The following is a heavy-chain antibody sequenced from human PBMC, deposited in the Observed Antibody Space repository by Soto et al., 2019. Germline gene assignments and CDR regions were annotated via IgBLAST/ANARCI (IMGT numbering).Heavy chain of an antibody. V-gene: IGHV1-2*04. Sequence: ASVKVSCKASGYTFTGYYMHWVRQAPGQGLEWMGWINPNSGGTNYAQKFQGWVTMTRDTSISTAYMELSRLRSDDTAVYYCARGTYSGYETFDYWGQGTLVTVSS. J-gene: IGHJ4*02. D-gene: IGHD5-12*01. CDR3: ARGTYSGYETFDY. CDR2: INPNSGGT. CDR1: GYTFTGYY.